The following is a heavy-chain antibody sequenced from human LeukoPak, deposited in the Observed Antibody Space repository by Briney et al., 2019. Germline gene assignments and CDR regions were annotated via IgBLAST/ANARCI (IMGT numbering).Heavy chain of an antibody. CDR2: IKSKTDGGTT. D-gene: IGHD3-10*01. J-gene: IGHJ4*02. CDR3: TTAWYGSGSYYFDY. V-gene: IGHV3-15*01. CDR1: GFTFSNAW. Sequence: PGGSLRLSCAASGFTFSNAWMSWVRQAPGKGLEWVGRIKSKTDGGTTDYAAPVKGRFTISRDDSKNTLYLQMNSLKTEDTAVYYCTTAWYGSGSYYFDYWGQGTLVTVSS.